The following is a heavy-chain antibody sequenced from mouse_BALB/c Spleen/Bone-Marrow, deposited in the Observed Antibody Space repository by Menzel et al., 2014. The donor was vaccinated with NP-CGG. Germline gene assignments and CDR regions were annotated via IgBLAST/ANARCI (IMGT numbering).Heavy chain of an antibody. CDR2: IRNKGNGYTT. CDR1: GFTFTDYY. J-gene: IGHJ2*01. V-gene: IGHV7-3*02. Sequence: EVKLMESGGGLVQPGGSLRLSCATSGFTFTDYYMSWVRQPPGKALEWLGFIRNKGNGYTTEYSASVKGRFTISRDNSQSIPYLQMNTLRAEDSATYYCARDDYGFDYWGQGTTLTVSS. CDR3: ARDDYGFDY. D-gene: IGHD1-1*01.